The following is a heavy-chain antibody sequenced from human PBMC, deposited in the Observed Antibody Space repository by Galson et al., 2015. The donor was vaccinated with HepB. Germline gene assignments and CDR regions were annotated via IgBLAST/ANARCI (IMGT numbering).Heavy chain of an antibody. V-gene: IGHV3-15*05. CDR1: GFIFSNAW. CDR3: AKDITGATSGPGLLDP. CDR2: IKSKSDGETT. Sequence: SLRLSCAASGFIFSNAWMSWVRQAPGKGLEWVGRIKSKSDGETTDYAAPVKGRFTISRDNAKDSLYLQMNSLRPEDTALYYCAKDITGATSGPGLLDPWGQGTLVTVSS. D-gene: IGHD4/OR15-4a*01. J-gene: IGHJ5*02.